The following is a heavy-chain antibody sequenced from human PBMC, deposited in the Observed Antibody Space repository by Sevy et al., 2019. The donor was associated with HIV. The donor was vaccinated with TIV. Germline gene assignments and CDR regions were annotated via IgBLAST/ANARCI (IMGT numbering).Heavy chain of an antibody. D-gene: IGHD2-8*01. CDR1: GFTFGNHA. Sequence: GGSLRLSCAASGFTFGNHAIHWVRQAPGKGLEWVAIISFDGRNERYADSVKGRFTISRDNSRNTVYLQMTRLRTEDVAVYYCARVHCTDGACFKSGYFDYWGQGTLVTVSS. V-gene: IGHV3-30*04. J-gene: IGHJ4*01. CDR2: ISFDGRNE. CDR3: ARVHCTDGACFKSGYFDY.